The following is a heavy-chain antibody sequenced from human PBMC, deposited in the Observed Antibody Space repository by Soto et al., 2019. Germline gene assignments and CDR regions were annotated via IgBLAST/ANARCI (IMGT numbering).Heavy chain of an antibody. CDR2: IYHSGST. Sequence: SETLSLTCAVSGGSIISSNCLSLVRHPPGKGLEWIGEIYHSGSTNYNPSLKSRVTISVDKSKNQFSLKLSSVTAADTAVYYCARAIRYYYYYGMDVWGRGTTVTVSS. CDR3: ARAIRYYYYYGMDV. J-gene: IGHJ6*02. CDR1: GGSIISSNC. V-gene: IGHV4-4*02.